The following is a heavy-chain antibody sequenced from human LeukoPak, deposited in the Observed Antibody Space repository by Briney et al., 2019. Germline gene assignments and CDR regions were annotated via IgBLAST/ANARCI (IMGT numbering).Heavy chain of an antibody. J-gene: IGHJ6*03. D-gene: IGHD6-13*01. Sequence: ASVKVSCKASGYTFTGYYMHWVRQAPGQGLEWMGWINPNSGGTNYAQKFQGRVTMTRDTSISTAYMELSRLRSDDTAVYYCARDQQRNYYYYYMDAWGKGTTVTVSS. CDR1: GYTFTGYY. CDR3: ARDQQRNYYYYYMDA. CDR2: INPNSGGT. V-gene: IGHV1-2*02.